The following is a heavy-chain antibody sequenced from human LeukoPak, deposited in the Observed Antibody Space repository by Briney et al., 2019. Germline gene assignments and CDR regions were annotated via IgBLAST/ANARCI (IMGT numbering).Heavy chain of an antibody. Sequence: SETLSLTCAVYGGSFIGYYWSWIRQPPGKGLEWIGEINHNGSTNYNPSLKSRVNISVDTSKHQFSLKLSSVTAADTAVYYCARAPRKHSSSWYGGLDYWGQGTVVSVSS. CDR3: ARAPRKHSSSWYGGLDY. CDR2: INHNGST. CDR1: GGSFIGYY. J-gene: IGHJ4*02. D-gene: IGHD6-13*01. V-gene: IGHV4-34*01.